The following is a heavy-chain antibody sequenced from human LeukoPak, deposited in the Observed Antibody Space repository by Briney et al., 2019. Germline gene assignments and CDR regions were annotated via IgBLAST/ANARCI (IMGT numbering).Heavy chain of an antibody. CDR1: GYSFTSYW. J-gene: IGHJ5*02. D-gene: IGHD1-1*01. CDR3: ARQSGTRWNPYNWFDP. V-gene: IGHV5-51*01. Sequence: GESLKISCKGSGYSFTSYWIGWVRQMPGKGLEWMGIIYPGDSDTRYSPSFQGQVTISADKSISTAYLQWSSLKASDTAMYYCARQSGTRWNPYNWFDPWGQGTLVTVSS. CDR2: IYPGDSDT.